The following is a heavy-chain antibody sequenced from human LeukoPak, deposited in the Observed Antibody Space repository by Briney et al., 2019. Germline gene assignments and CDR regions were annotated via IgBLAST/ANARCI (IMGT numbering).Heavy chain of an antibody. V-gene: IGHV3-23*01. D-gene: IGHD2-15*01. J-gene: IGHJ4*02. CDR2: ISGSGGST. Sequence: GVSLRLSCAASGFTFSSYAMSWVRQAPGKGLEWVSAISGSGGSTYYADSVKGRFTISRDNSKNTLYLQMNSLRAEDTAVYYCAKDPVDCSGGSCYWGQGTLVTVSS. CDR1: GFTFSSYA. CDR3: AKDPVDCSGGSCY.